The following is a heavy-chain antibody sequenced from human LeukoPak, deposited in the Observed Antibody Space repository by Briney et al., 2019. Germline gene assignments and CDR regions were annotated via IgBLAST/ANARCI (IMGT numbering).Heavy chain of an antibody. J-gene: IGHJ4*02. CDR3: ARDRGNDFLDY. V-gene: IGHV3-33*01. Sequence: GGSLRLSCVVSGVSLSSHGIHWVRQAPGKGLEWVAFIWSDGSSEYYADSVKGRFTVSRDNSKNTVYLQISGLRVEDTAVYHCARDRGNDFLDYWGQGTLVTVSS. CDR1: GVSLSSHG. CDR2: IWSDGSSE. D-gene: IGHD1-1*01.